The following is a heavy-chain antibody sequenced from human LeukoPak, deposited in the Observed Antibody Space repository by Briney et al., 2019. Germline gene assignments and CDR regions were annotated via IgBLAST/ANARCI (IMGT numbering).Heavy chain of an antibody. CDR1: GYTFTGYY. V-gene: IGHV1-2*02. J-gene: IGHJ4*02. D-gene: IGHD5-18*01. CDR2: INPNSGGT. Sequence: LRASVKVSCKASGYTFTGYYMHWVRQAPGQGLEWMGWINPNSGGTNYAQKFQGRVTMTRDTSISTAYMELSRLRSDDTAVYYCARIPRRGYSYGAIDYWGQGTLVTVSS. CDR3: ARIPRRGYSYGAIDY.